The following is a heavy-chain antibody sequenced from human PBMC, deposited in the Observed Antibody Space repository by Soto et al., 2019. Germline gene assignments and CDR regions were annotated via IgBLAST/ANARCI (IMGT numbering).Heavy chain of an antibody. D-gene: IGHD6-13*01. V-gene: IGHV3-23*01. Sequence: PGGSLRLSCAASGFTFSAYAMSWVRQAPGKGLEWVSAISGGGVTTYYADSVKGRFTISRDNSKNTLNLQMNSLRAEDTAVYYCARRSSSWYFDYWGQGALVTVSS. CDR1: GFTFSAYA. CDR2: ISGGGVTT. J-gene: IGHJ4*02. CDR3: ARRSSSWYFDY.